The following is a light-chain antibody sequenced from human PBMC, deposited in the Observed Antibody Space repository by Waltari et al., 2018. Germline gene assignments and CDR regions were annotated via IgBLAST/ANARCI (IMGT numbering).Light chain of an antibody. Sequence: EMVMTQSPVTLSVSPGERATLPCRASQSVNSNYLAWYQQKPGQAPRLLIYGISTRATGIPDRFSGSGSGTEFTLTISTLQSEDFALYYCQQYSSWPITFGQGTRLEIK. J-gene: IGKJ5*01. CDR1: QSVNSN. CDR2: GIS. CDR3: QQYSSWPIT. V-gene: IGKV3-15*01.